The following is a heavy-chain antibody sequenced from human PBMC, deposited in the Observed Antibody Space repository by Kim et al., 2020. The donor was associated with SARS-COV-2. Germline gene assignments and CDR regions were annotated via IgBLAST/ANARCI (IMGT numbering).Heavy chain of an antibody. V-gene: IGHV4-39*01. D-gene: IGHD4-17*01. CDR3: TRHFDYPKAVDS. Sequence: SETLSLTCSASGGSISSSTYYWGWICQPPGKGLEWIGSIYYSGISNYNPSLKSRVSISVDTSKNQFSLKLSPVTAADTDLHYCTRHFDYPKAVDSWGQG. CDR1: GGSISSSTYY. CDR2: IYYSGIS. J-gene: IGHJ3*02.